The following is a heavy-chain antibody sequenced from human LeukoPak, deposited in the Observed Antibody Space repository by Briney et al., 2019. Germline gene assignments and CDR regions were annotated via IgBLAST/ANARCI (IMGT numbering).Heavy chain of an antibody. CDR1: GYTFTSYG. D-gene: IGHD1-26*01. J-gene: IGHJ3*02. Sequence: AASVKVSCKASGYTFTSYGISWVRQAPGQGLEWMGWINPNSGGTNYAQKFQGRVTMTRDTSISTAYMELSRLRSDDTAVYYCARLIVGAVYDAFDIWGQGTMVTVSS. V-gene: IGHV1-2*02. CDR3: ARLIVGAVYDAFDI. CDR2: INPNSGGT.